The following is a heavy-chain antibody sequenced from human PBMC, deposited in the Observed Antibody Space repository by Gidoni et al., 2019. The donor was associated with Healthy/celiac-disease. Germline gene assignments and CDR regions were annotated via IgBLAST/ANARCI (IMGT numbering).Heavy chain of an antibody. CDR2: ISSSSSYI. Sequence: EVQLVESGGGLVKPGGSLRLSCAASGFTFSSYSMNWVRQAPGKGLEWVSSISSSSSYIYYADSVKGRFTISRDNAKNSLYLQMNSLRAEDTAVYYCARDLSSGYGDLRWFDPWGQGTLVTVSS. J-gene: IGHJ5*02. V-gene: IGHV3-21*01. CDR3: ARDLSSGYGDLRWFDP. CDR1: GFTFSSYS. D-gene: IGHD4-17*01.